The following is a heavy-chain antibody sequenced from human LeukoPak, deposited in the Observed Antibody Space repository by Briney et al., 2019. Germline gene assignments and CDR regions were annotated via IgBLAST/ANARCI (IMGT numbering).Heavy chain of an antibody. D-gene: IGHD3-3*01. CDR3: ASGYYLNT. J-gene: IGHJ4*02. Sequence: PEGSLRLSCAGSGFTFSSYWMNWGRQAPGKGLEWVASIKQDGTEKYYVDSVKGRFTISRDNAEGSLYLHMNSLRAEDTALYFCASGYYLNTWGQGTLVTVSS. CDR2: IKQDGTEK. CDR1: GFTFSSYW. V-gene: IGHV3-7*01.